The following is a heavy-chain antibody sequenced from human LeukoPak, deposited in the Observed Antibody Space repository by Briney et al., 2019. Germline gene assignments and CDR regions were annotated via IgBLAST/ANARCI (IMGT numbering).Heavy chain of an antibody. J-gene: IGHJ6*02. CDR1: GFTFSSYE. CDR3: ARDGRMAVAGRSYYYYYGMDV. V-gene: IGHV3-48*03. D-gene: IGHD6-19*01. Sequence: GGSLRLSCAASGFTFSSYEMNWVRQAPGKGLEWVSYISSSGSTIYYADSVKGRFTISRDNAKNSLYLQMNNLRAEDTAVYYCARDGRMAVAGRSYYYYYGMDVWGQGTTVTVSS. CDR2: ISSSGSTI.